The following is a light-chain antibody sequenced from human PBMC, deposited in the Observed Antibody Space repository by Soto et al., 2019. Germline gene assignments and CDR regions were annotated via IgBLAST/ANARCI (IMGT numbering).Light chain of an antibody. CDR1: QTINNW. V-gene: IGKV1-5*03. CDR2: KAS. CDR3: QQYHNYPWT. J-gene: IGKJ1*01. Sequence: DIQMTQSPSTLSASVGDRVTITCRASQTINNWLAWYQQKPGKAPKLLIYKASSLEGGVSSRFSGSASGTEFTISISSLQPDDFATFYCQQYHNYPWTFGQGTKVEI.